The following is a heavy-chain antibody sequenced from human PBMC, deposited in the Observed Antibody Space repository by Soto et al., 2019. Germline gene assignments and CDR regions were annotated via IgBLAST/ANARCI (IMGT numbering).Heavy chain of an antibody. CDR3: TRHSTNYLNDF. CDR2: IYPGDSDT. D-gene: IGHD4-4*01. Sequence: ASVKVSCKASGYSFTTYWIGWVRQMPGKGLEWMGIIYPGDSDTRYSPSFQGQVTISADKSISTAYPQWSSLKASDTAMYYCTRHSTNYLNDFWGPGTLVTVSS. V-gene: IGHV5-51*01. J-gene: IGHJ4*02. CDR1: GYSFTTYW.